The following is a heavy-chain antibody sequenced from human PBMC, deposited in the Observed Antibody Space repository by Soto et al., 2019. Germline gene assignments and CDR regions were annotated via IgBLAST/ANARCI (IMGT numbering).Heavy chain of an antibody. J-gene: IGHJ5*02. D-gene: IGHD2-2*02. CDR3: ATRDYTASPS. CDR1: GASISDCDW. Sequence: PXETLSLTCSVAGASISDCDWWTWVRQPPGKGLEWIGEIHHSGATSHNSSVKSRVTISLDKSKNHLSLQLNSVTAADTAVYYCATRDYTASPSWGQGILVTVSS. V-gene: IGHV4-4*02. CDR2: IHHSGAT.